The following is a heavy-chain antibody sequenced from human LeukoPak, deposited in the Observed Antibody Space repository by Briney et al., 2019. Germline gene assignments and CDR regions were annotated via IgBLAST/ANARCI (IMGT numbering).Heavy chain of an antibody. CDR2: IYPGDSDT. D-gene: IGHD2-2*01. CDR1: GYSFTSYW. CDR3: ASVGYCSSTSCYQFDY. V-gene: IGHV5-51*01. Sequence: GESLKISCKGSGYSFTSYWIGWVRQMPGKGLEWMGIIYPGDSDTGYSPSFQGQVTISADKSISTAYLQWSSLKASDTAMYYCASVGYCSSTSCYQFDYWGQGTLVTVSS. J-gene: IGHJ4*02.